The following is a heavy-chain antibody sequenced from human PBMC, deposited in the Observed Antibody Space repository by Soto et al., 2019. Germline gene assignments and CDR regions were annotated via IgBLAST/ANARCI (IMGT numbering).Heavy chain of an antibody. J-gene: IGHJ4*01. CDR2: ISGYNGNT. D-gene: IGHD3-3*01. CDR1: GYNFSNYD. Sequence: QVQLVQSAAEVRKPGAAVKVSCKTSGYNFSNYDISWVRQAPGQGPEWMGWISGYNGNTNFAQKFQGRVTMATDTSPSTAYMELRNLIFDDTAVYYCARRSIFGVVSFGDYWGQGTLVIVSS. V-gene: IGHV1-18*01. CDR3: ARRSIFGVVSFGDY.